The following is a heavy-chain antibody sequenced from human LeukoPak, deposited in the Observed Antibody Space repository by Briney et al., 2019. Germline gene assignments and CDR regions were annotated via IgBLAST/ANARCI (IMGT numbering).Heavy chain of an antibody. CDR3: AREGVVAGYYFDY. D-gene: IGHD6-19*01. CDR1: GGTFSSYA. Sequence: SVRVSCKASGGTFSSYAISWVRQAPGQGLEWMGGIIPIFGTANYAQKFQGRVTITADESTSTAYMELSSLRSEDTAVYYCAREGVVAGYYFDYWGQGTLVTVSS. V-gene: IGHV1-69*13. CDR2: IIPIFGTA. J-gene: IGHJ4*02.